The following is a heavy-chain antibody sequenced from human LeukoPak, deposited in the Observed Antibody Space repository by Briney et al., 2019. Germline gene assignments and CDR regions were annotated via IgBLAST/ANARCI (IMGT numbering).Heavy chain of an antibody. J-gene: IGHJ6*02. CDR1: GGSISSSSYY. Sequence: SETLSLTCTVSGGSISSSSYYWGWIRQPLGKGLEWIGSIYYSGSTYYNPSLKSRVTISVDTSKNQFSLKLSSVTAADTAVYYCARQEGYCSSTSCYGYYYYYGMDVWGQGTTVTVSS. CDR2: IYYSGST. D-gene: IGHD2-2*01. CDR3: ARQEGYCSSTSCYGYYYYYGMDV. V-gene: IGHV4-39*01.